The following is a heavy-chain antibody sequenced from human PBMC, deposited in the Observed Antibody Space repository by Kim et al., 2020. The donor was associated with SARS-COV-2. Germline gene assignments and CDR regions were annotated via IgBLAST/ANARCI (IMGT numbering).Heavy chain of an antibody. CDR1: GGTFSSYA. J-gene: IGHJ4*02. V-gene: IGHV1-69*13. Sequence: SVKVSCKASGGTFSSYAISWVRQAPGQGLEWMGGIIPIFGTANYAQKFQGRVTITADESTSTAYMELSSLRSEDTAVYYCAGVSMDTAMAFDYWGQGTLVTVSS. CDR2: IIPIFGTA. D-gene: IGHD5-18*01. CDR3: AGVSMDTAMAFDY.